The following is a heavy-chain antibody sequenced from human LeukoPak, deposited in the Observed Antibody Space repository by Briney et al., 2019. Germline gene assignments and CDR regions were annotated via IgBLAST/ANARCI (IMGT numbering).Heavy chain of an antibody. V-gene: IGHV4-59*08. D-gene: IGHD3-22*01. Sequence: ASETLSLTCTVSGGSISSYYWSWIRQPPGKGLEWIGYIYYSGSTNYNPSLKSRVTISVDTSKNQFSLKLSSVTAADTAVYYCARQAYYYDSSGYPFDYWGQGTLVTVSS. CDR2: IYYSGST. CDR1: GGSISSYY. CDR3: ARQAYYYDSSGYPFDY. J-gene: IGHJ4*02.